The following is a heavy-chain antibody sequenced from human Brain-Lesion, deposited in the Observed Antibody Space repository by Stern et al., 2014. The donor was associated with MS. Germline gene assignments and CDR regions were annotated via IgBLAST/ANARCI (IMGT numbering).Heavy chain of an antibody. J-gene: IGHJ4*02. CDR2: VYYTGST. Sequence: QVQLVESGPGLVKPSETLSLTCTVSGGSITSSSYYWGWIRQPPGRGLEYIGTVYYTGSTFYDPSLKSRVTLSVATSKNQVALKLPSVTAADTAVYYCVRPDIMGTIWNWGQGTLVTVSS. V-gene: IGHV4-39*01. D-gene: IGHD1-26*01. CDR3: VRPDIMGTIWN. CDR1: GGSITSSSYY.